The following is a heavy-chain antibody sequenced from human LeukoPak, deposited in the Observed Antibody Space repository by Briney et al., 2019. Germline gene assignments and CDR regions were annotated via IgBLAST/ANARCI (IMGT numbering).Heavy chain of an antibody. V-gene: IGHV1-2*06. CDR2: INPNSGGT. J-gene: IGHJ5*02. CDR1: GYTFTGYY. CDR3: AREPMVRDFNWFDP. D-gene: IGHD3-10*01. Sequence: ASVKVSCKASGYTFTGYYLHWVRRAPGQGPEWMGRINPNSGGTNYAQKFQGRVTMTTDTSISTAYMELNRLTSDDTAVYYCAREPMVRDFNWFDPWGQGTLVTVSS.